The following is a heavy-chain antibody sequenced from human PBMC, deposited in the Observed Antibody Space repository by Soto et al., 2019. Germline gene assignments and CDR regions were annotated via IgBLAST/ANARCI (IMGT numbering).Heavy chain of an antibody. CDR1: GGSISSYY. CDR2: IYYRGST. Sequence: KSSETLSLTCTVSGGSISSYYWSWFRQPPGKGLEWFGYIYYRGSTTYNPSLKSRVTISVDTSKNQFSLKLSSVTAADTAVYYCAGRGIQLWLGLDYWGQGTLVTVSS. D-gene: IGHD5-18*01. V-gene: IGHV4-59*01. J-gene: IGHJ4*02. CDR3: AGRGIQLWLGLDY.